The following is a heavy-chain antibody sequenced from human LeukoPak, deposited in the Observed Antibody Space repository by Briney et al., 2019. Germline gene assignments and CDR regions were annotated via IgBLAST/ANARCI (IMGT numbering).Heavy chain of an antibody. D-gene: IGHD6-19*01. V-gene: IGHV5-51*01. J-gene: IGHJ6*02. Sequence: RGESLKISCKGSGYSFTSYWIGWVRQMPGKGLEWMGIIYPGDSDTRYSPSFQGQVTISADKSISTAYLQWSSLKASDTAMYYCARQHHSLAVAAYYGMDVWGQGTTVTVSS. CDR2: IYPGDSDT. CDR1: GYSFTSYW. CDR3: ARQHHSLAVAAYYGMDV.